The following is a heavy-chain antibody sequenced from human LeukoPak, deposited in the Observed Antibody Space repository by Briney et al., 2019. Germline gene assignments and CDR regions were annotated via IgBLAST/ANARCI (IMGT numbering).Heavy chain of an antibody. CDR2: LSASSGST. CDR3: AKDPVDGVARDWYFDV. D-gene: IGHD5-12*01. V-gene: IGHV3-23*01. Sequence: GGSLRLSCAASGFTFSNYATTWVRQAPGKGLEWVSSLSASSGSTYYADSVRGRFTISRDNSKNTLFLQMNSLRAEDTAVYYCAKDPVDGVARDWYFDVWGRGTLVTVSS. J-gene: IGHJ2*01. CDR1: GFTFSNYA.